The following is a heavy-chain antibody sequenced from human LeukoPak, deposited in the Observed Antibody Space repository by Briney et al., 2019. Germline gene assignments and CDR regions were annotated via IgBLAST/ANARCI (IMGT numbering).Heavy chain of an antibody. V-gene: IGHV4-59*01. CDR2: IYYSGST. D-gene: IGHD4-17*01. CDR1: GGSISSYY. CDR3: ARESYGDYYNWFDP. J-gene: IGHJ5*02. Sequence: SETLSLTCTVSGGSISSYYWGWIRQPPGKGLEWIGYIYYSGSTNYNPSLKSRVTISVDTSKNQFSLKLSSVTAADTAVYYCARESYGDYYNWFDPWGQGTLVTVSS.